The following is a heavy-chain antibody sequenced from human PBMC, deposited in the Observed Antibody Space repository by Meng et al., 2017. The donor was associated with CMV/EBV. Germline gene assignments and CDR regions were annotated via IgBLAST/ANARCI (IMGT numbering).Heavy chain of an antibody. V-gene: IGHV3-7*01. CDR2: MNQDGSHK. CDR1: GFTSRTYW. CDR3: ATTTNGCFDN. J-gene: IGHJ4*02. D-gene: IGHD2-8*01. Sequence: GGSLRLSCVASGFTSRTYWMSWVRQAPGKGLEWVANMNQDGSHKYYVDSVKGRFTISADNAKSSLYLQMNDLRVEDTAVYYCATTTNGCFDNWGQGALVTVSS.